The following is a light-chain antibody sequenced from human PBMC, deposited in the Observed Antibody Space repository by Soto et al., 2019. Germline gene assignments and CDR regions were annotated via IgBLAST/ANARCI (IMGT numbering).Light chain of an antibody. CDR2: GVT. CDR3: SSYSTSFFYV. CDR1: SSDVGAYNY. V-gene: IGLV2-14*01. J-gene: IGLJ1*01. Sequence: QSVLTQPASVSGSPGQSITISCTGTSSDVGAYNYVSWYQQHPGEASKLIIYGVTNRPSGVSYRFSGSKSDYTASLTISGLQAGDEADYYCSSYSTSFFYVFGTGTKVTVL.